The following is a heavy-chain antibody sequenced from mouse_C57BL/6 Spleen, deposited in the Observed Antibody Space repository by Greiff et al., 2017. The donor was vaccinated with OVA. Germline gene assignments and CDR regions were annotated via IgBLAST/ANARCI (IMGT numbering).Heavy chain of an antibody. CDR3: AREDYDRGFAY. CDR2: IYPRSGNT. V-gene: IGHV1-81*01. CDR1: GYTFTSYG. D-gene: IGHD2-4*01. Sequence: VQRVESGAELARPGASVKLSCKASGYTFTSYGISWVKQRTGQGLEWIGEIYPRSGNTYYNEKFKGKATLTADKSSSTAYMELRSLTSEDSAVYFCAREDYDRGFAYWGQGTLVTVSA. J-gene: IGHJ3*01.